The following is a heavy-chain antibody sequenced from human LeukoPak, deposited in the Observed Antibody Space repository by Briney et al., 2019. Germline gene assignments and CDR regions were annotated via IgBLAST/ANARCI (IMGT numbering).Heavy chain of an antibody. Sequence: GGSLRLSCAASGFTVSSNYMSWVRQAPGKGLEWVSVIYSGGSTYYADSVKGRFTISRDNSKNTLYLQMNSLRAEDTAVYYCAKDAVAGNNYYYYYYMDVWGKGTTVTVSS. CDR2: IYSGGST. D-gene: IGHD6-19*01. CDR1: GFTVSSNY. CDR3: AKDAVAGNNYYYYYYMDV. V-gene: IGHV3-53*01. J-gene: IGHJ6*03.